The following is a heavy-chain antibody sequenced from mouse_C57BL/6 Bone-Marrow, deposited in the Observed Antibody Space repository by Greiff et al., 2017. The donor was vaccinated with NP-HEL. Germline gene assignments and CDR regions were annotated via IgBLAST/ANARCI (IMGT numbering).Heavy chain of an antibody. CDR2: INYDGSST. Sequence: EVKVVESEGGLVQPGSSMKLSCTASGFTFSDYYMAWVRQVPEKGLEWVANINYDGSSTYYLDSLKSRFIISRDNAKNILYLQMSSLKSEDTATYYCARDFGYPWYFDVWGTGTTVTVSS. J-gene: IGHJ1*03. D-gene: IGHD2-2*01. CDR1: GFTFSDYY. CDR3: ARDFGYPWYFDV. V-gene: IGHV5-16*01.